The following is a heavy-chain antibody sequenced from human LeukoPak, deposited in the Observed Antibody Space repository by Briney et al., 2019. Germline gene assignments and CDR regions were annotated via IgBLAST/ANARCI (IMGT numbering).Heavy chain of an antibody. V-gene: IGHV3-48*03. CDR3: AELGITMIGGV. CDR2: ISSSGSTI. D-gene: IGHD3-10*02. Sequence: GGSLRLSCAASGFTFGSYGMNWVRQAPGKGLEWVSYISSSGSTIYYADSVKGRFTISRDNAKNSLYLQMNSLRAEDTAVYYCAELGITMIGGVWGKGTTVTISS. CDR1: GFTFGSYG. J-gene: IGHJ6*04.